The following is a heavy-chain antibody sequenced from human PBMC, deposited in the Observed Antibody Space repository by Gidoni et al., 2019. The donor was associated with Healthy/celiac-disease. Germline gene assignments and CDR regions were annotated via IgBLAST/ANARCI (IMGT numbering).Heavy chain of an antibody. J-gene: IGHJ4*02. CDR2: IRSKAYGGTT. V-gene: IGHV3-49*05. CDR1: GFTFGAYA. Sequence: EVQLVESGGGLVKPGRSLRLSCTASGFTFGAYAMSWFRQAPGKGLEWVGFIRSKAYGGTTEYAASVKGRFTISRDDSKSIAYLQMNSLKTEDTAVYYCTRDLRYSSSSRSFDYWGQGTLVTVSS. D-gene: IGHD6-6*01. CDR3: TRDLRYSSSSRSFDY.